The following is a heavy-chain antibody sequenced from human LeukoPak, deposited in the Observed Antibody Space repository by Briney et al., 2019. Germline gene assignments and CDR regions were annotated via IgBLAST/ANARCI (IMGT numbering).Heavy chain of an antibody. Sequence: GGSLRLSFAASGFTFSSYAMSWVRQAPGKGLEWVSAISGSGGSTYYADSVKGRFTISRDNSKNTLYLQMNSLRAEDTAVYYCAKVVEGAGAWVWEDYGGNSGSEYFQHWGQGTLVTVSS. V-gene: IGHV3-23*01. D-gene: IGHD4-23*01. CDR3: AKVVEGAGAWVWEDYGGNSGSEYFQH. CDR2: ISGSGGST. J-gene: IGHJ1*01. CDR1: GFTFSSYA.